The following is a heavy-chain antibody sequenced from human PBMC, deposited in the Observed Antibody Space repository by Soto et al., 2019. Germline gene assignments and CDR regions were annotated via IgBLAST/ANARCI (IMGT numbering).Heavy chain of an antibody. CDR2: VSGYNGDT. CDR3: AKNGQPPYYYYGMDV. V-gene: IGHV1-18*01. Sequence: ASVKVSCKASGYTVSRYGISWVRQAPGQGLEWMGWVSGYNGDTKYAQKVQGRVTMTVDTSTYTAYMELRSLPSDDTAKYYCAKNGQPPYYYYGMDVWG. CDR1: GYTVSRYG. D-gene: IGHD2-8*01. J-gene: IGHJ6*02.